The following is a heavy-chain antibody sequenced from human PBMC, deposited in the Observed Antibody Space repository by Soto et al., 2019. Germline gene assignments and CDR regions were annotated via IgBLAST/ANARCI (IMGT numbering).Heavy chain of an antibody. J-gene: IGHJ4*02. V-gene: IGHV1-69*06. CDR2: IIPIFGTA. Sequence: QVQLVQSGAEVKKPGSSVKVSCKASGGTFSSYAISWVRQAPGQGREWMGGIIPIFGTANYAQKFQGRVTITADKSTSTAYMELSSLRSEDTAVYYCAGSPIMTTVTTYFDYWGQGTLVTVSS. D-gene: IGHD4-17*01. CDR1: GGTFSSYA. CDR3: AGSPIMTTVTTYFDY.